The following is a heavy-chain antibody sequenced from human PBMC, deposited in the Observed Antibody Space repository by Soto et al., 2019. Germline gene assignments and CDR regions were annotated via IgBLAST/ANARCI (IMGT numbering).Heavy chain of an antibody. CDR2: SYYSGST. J-gene: IGHJ4*02. CDR1: GVSISSGSHY. D-gene: IGHD2-15*01. Sequence: QLQLQESGPGLVKPSETLSLTCTVSGVSISSGSHYWGWIRQPPGKGLEWIGSSYYSGSTYYNPSLKSRLTIYVDTSKNQFSLKLSSVTAEDTAVYYCASYLGYCSGGRCYRIYYFEYWGQGTLVTVSS. CDR3: ASYLGYCSGGRCYRIYYFEY. V-gene: IGHV4-39*01.